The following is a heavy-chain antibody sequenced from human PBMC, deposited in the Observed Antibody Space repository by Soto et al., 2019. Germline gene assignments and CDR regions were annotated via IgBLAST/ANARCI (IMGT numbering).Heavy chain of an antibody. V-gene: IGHV1-69*02. CDR3: ARGVWVTDGGMNYYYYYMDV. D-gene: IGHD2-21*02. CDR2: IIPVLNIT. CDR1: GGTLSSYT. Sequence: QVQLVQSGAEVQKPGSSLRVSCEASGGTLSSYTFNWVRQAPGQGLEWMGRIIPVLNITTYAQNFKGRVTITEDKSTSTVYMELSSLRSDDSAIYYCARGVWVTDGGMNYYYYYMDVWGKGSTVTVSS. J-gene: IGHJ6*03.